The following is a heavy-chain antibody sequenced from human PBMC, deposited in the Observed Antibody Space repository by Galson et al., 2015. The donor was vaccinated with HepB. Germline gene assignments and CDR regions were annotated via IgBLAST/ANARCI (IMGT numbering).Heavy chain of an antibody. CDR2: ISSSSSTI. D-gene: IGHD1-14*01. CDR1: GFTFSSYS. Sequence: SLRLSCAASGFTFSSYSMNWVRQAPGKGLEWVSYISSSSSTIYYADSVKGRFTISRDNAKNSLYLQMNSLRAEDTAVYYCARVTKEYYYYMDVWGKGTTVTVSS. CDR3: ARVTKEYYYYMDV. J-gene: IGHJ6*03. V-gene: IGHV3-48*01.